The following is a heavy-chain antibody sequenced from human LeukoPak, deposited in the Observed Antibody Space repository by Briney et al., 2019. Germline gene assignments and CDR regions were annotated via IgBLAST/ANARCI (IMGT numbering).Heavy chain of an antibody. CDR2: ISWNSGSI. J-gene: IGHJ1*01. V-gene: IGHV3-9*01. CDR1: GFTFDDYA. CDR3: KQKTAYEILTGYPKYFQH. Sequence: GGSLRLSCAASGFTFDDYAMHWVRQAPGKGLECVSVISWNSGSIGYAASVKGPLTISRDNAKNSLYLQMNSLRAEDTSFFFFKQKTAYEILTGYPKYFQHWGQGTLVTVSS. D-gene: IGHD3-9*01.